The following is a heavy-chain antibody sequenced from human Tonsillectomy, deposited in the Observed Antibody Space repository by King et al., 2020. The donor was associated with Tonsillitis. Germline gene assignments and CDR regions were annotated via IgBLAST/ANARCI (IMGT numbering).Heavy chain of an antibody. CDR3: AGAERIAAAGIYYFDY. CDR2: IKQDGSEK. J-gene: IGHJ4*02. V-gene: IGHV3-7*03. D-gene: IGHD6-13*01. Sequence: VQLVESGGGLVQPGGSLRLSCAASGFTFSSYWMSWVRQAPGKGLEWVANIKQDGSEKHYVDSVKGRFTISRDNAKKSFYLQMNSLRAEDTAVYYCAGAERIAAAGIYYFDYWGQGTLVSVSS. CDR1: GFTFSSYW.